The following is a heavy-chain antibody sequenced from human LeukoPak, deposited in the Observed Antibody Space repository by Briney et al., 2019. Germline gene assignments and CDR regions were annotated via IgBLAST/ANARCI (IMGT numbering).Heavy chain of an antibody. J-gene: IGHJ4*02. CDR1: GGTSSSYA. Sequence: SETVSCKASGGTSSSYAISWVRQAPGQGLEWMGRIIPIFGTAKYAQKFQGRVTSTTDESTSTAYVELSSLRSEDTAVYYCARDRLAVPYYFDYWGQGTLVTVSS. CDR3: ARDRLAVPYYFDY. D-gene: IGHD6-19*01. V-gene: IGHV1-69*05. CDR2: IIPIFGTA.